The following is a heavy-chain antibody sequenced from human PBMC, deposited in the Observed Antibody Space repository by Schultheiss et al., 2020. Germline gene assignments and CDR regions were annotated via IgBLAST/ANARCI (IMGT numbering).Heavy chain of an antibody. D-gene: IGHD6-19*01. J-gene: IGHJ4*02. CDR3: ARGGRSGIAVAGFDY. CDR2: IYYSGST. V-gene: IGHV4-31*03. Sequence: SETLSLTCSVSGGSISSGGYYWSWIRQHPGKGLEWIGYIYYSGSTYYNPSLKSRVTISVDTSKNQFSLKLSSVTAADTAVYYCARGGRSGIAVAGFDYWGQGTLVTVSS. CDR1: GGSISSGGYY.